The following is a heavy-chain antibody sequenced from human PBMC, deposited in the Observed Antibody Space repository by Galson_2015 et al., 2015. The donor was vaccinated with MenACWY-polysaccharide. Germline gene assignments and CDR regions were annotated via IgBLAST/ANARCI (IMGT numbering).Heavy chain of an antibody. D-gene: IGHD1-26*01. CDR3: VRLLGGVSFDS. J-gene: IGHJ4*02. Sequence: SWVRQPPGKAPEWLAHIYWDGDKRFSPSLGARLTITKDTSRDQVVLTMTDMDPVDTATYYCVRLLGGVSFDSWGQGTL. CDR2: IYWDGDK. V-gene: IGHV2-5*08.